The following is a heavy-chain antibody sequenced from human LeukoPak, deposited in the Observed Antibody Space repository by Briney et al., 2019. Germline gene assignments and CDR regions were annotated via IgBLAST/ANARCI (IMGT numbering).Heavy chain of an antibody. D-gene: IGHD3-3*01. CDR3: ARAASDFWSGDYYYMDV. CDR1: GGSISSSSYY. J-gene: IGHJ6*03. Sequence: PSETLSLTCTVSGGSISSSSYYWSWIRQPPGKGLEWIGYIYYSGSTNYNPSLKSRVTISVDTSKNQFSLKLSSVTAADTAVYYCARAASDFWSGDYYYMDVWGKGTTVTVSS. CDR2: IYYSGST. V-gene: IGHV4-61*01.